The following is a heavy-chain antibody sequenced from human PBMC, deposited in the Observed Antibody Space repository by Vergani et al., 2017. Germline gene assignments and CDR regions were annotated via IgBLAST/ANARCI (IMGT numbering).Heavy chain of an antibody. J-gene: IGHJ5*02. Sequence: QVQLQQWGAGLLKPSETLSLTCAVYGGSFSGYYWSWIRQPPGKGLEWIGEINHSGSTNYNPSLKSRVTISVDTSKNQFSLKLSSVTAADTAVYYCARGRNSSGWYRGXFDPWGQGTLVTVSS. CDR3: ARGRNSSGWYRGXFDP. D-gene: IGHD6-19*01. CDR2: INHSGST. V-gene: IGHV4-34*01. CDR1: GGSFSGYY.